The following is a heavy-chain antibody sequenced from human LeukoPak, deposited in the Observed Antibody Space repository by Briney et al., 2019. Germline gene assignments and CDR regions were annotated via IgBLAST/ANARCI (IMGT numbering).Heavy chain of an antibody. CDR1: GGSISSYY. CDR3: ARFRERYYHYYGMDV. CDR2: IYYSGST. V-gene: IGHV4-59*01. Sequence: PSETLSLTCTVSGGSISSYYWSWIRQPPGKGLEWIGYIYYSGSTNYNPSLKSRVTISVDTSKNQFSLKLSSVTAADTAVYYCARFRERYYHYYGMDVWGQGTMVTVSS. D-gene: IGHD1-26*01. J-gene: IGHJ6*02.